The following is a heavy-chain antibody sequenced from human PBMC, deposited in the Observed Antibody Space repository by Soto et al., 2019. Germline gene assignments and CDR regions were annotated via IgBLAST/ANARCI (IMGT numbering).Heavy chain of an antibody. Sequence: PSQTLSLTCALSGNSVSSNSAAWNWISQSPSRGLEWLGRTYYRSKWYNDYAVSVKSRITINPDTSQNQFSLQLNSVTPEATAVYYCATSAGYSSGWYFYSCWGQGTLVTVSS. D-gene: IGHD6-19*01. CDR1: GNSVSSNSAA. CDR3: ATSAGYSSGWYFYSC. CDR2: TYYRSKWYN. J-gene: IGHJ4*02. V-gene: IGHV6-1*01.